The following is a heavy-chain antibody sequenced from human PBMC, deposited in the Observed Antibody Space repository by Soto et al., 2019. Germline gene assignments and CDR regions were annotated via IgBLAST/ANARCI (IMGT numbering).Heavy chain of an antibody. CDR3: ARTAGAYNYGMDV. CDR1: GCSFTTYW. J-gene: IGHJ6*02. CDR2: IYPGDSDT. Sequence: XEYLKISWRGCGCSFTTYWIGWVRQTPGKGLEWMGIIYPGDSDTRYSPSFEGQVTISADESINTAYLQWSSLKASDTAMYYCARTAGAYNYGMDVWGQGNTVTVSS. V-gene: IGHV5-51*01.